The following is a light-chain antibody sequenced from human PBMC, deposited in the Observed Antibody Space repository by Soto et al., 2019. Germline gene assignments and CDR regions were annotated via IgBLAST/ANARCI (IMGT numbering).Light chain of an antibody. V-gene: IGKV3-15*01. CDR2: GAS. Sequence: IVLTQSPATLSVSPGERATLSCRASQSVSSDLAWYQHKPGQAPRLLIYGASSRATGIPVRFSGSGSGTEFTLTISSLQPEDVEVYYCQHYKNRPLTVGGGTKVDTK. CDR1: QSVSSD. CDR3: QHYKNRPLT. J-gene: IGKJ4*01.